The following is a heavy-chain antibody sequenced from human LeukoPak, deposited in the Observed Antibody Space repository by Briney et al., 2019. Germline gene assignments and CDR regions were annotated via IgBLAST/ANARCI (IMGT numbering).Heavy chain of an antibody. J-gene: IGHJ6*02. V-gene: IGHV4-59*01. D-gene: IGHD3-9*01. CDR1: GGSISSYS. CDR2: IYYSGST. CDR3: ARLRPDYDILTGFPMDV. Sequence: SETLSLTCSVSGGSISSYSWSWIRQPPGTALEWIGFIYYSGSTNYNPSLQRRVTQSVDTSKNQFSLKLSSVTAVDTAVYYCARLRPDYDILTGFPMDVWGPGTTVTVSS.